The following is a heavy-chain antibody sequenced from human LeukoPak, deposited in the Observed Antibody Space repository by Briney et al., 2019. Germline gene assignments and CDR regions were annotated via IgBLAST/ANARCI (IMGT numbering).Heavy chain of an antibody. Sequence: SETLSLTCTVSGGSISSGSYYWNWIRQPAGKGLEWIGLIFISGSTNYNPSLKSRVTISVDTSKNQFSLKLSSVTAADTAVYYCARGSITGILVVRYYFDYWGQGTLVTVSS. D-gene: IGHD3-22*01. CDR2: IFISGST. J-gene: IGHJ4*02. CDR3: ARGSITGILVVRYYFDY. CDR1: GGSISSGSYY. V-gene: IGHV4-61*02.